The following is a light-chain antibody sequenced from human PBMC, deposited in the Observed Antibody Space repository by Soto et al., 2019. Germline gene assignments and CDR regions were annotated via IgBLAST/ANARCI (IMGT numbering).Light chain of an antibody. CDR2: EVN. CDR1: ISDVGVYTH. V-gene: IGLV2-14*01. J-gene: IGLJ1*01. CDR3: ISYTGSSASYV. Sequence: QSPLTQPASFSGSPGQASTVSCTGTISDVGVYTHVAWYQQHPGKVPKLVIYEVNNRPSGVASRFSGSKSGNTASLTISGLQAEDEADYYCISYTGSSASYVFGTGTKVNVL.